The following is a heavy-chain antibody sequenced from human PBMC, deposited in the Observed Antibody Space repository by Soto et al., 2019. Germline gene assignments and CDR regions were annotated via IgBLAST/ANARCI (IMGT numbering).Heavy chain of an antibody. Sequence: PGESLKISCKASGYSFTTYWIGWVRQMPGKGLEWMGLVYPGDSDTRYSPSFQGHVTISADKSINTAYLQWSSLKASDSAMYYCARQPQHDLGYYVWAVPAYGLDVWGQGTTVTV. CDR3: ARQPQHDLGYYVWAVPAYGLDV. D-gene: IGHD3-16*01. V-gene: IGHV5-51*01. J-gene: IGHJ6*02. CDR2: VYPGDSDT. CDR1: GYSFTTYW.